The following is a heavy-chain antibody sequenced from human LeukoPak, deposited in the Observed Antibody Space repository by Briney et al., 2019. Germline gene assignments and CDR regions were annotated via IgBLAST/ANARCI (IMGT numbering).Heavy chain of an antibody. CDR1: GFTFSNYW. V-gene: IGHV3-7*01. J-gene: IGHJ4*02. D-gene: IGHD6-13*01. Sequence: GGSLSLSCAASGFTFSNYWMSWVRQAPGKGLGWVANIKEDGSEKYYVDSVKGRFTISRDNARNSLYLQMNSLRAEDTAVYYCASGRQLGYWGQGTLVTVSS. CDR3: ASGRQLGY. CDR2: IKEDGSEK.